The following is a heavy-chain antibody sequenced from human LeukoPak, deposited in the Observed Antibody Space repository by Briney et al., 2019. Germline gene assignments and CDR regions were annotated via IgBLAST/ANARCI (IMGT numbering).Heavy chain of an antibody. CDR1: GGSISSSSYY. J-gene: IGHJ5*02. CDR3: AREVAGSNWFDP. Sequence: PSETLSLTCTVSGGSISSSSYYWGWIRQTPGKGLEWIGAINYREFTYYNPSLKSRVTISVYTSKNQFSLNLSSVTAADTAVYHCAREVAGSNWFDPWGQGTLVTVSS. V-gene: IGHV4-39*02. D-gene: IGHD6-19*01. CDR2: INYREFT.